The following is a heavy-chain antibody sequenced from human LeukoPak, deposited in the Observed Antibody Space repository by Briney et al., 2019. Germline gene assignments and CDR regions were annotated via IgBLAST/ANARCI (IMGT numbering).Heavy chain of an antibody. J-gene: IGHJ4*02. D-gene: IGHD3-22*01. Sequence: GGSLRLSCAASGFTFSSHTIHWVRQAPGKGLEWVAVISFDGSNKYYADSVKGRFTISRDNSKNTLYLQMNSLRPEDTAVYYCARGISGYYPFDYWGQGTLVTVSS. CDR1: GFTFSSHT. CDR3: ARGISGYYPFDY. CDR2: ISFDGSNK. V-gene: IGHV3-30-3*01.